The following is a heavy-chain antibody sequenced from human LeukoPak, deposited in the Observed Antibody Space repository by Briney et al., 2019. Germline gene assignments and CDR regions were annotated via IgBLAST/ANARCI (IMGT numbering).Heavy chain of an antibody. CDR1: GFSFDDYG. CDR3: ARAVGYDFWSGYYRNDAFDI. D-gene: IGHD3-3*01. Sequence: GGSLRLSCAASGFSFDDYGMSWVRQAPGKGLEWVSGLNWNGGSRIYAESVKGRFTISRDNAKNSLYLQMNSLRAEDTAVYYCARAVGYDFWSGYYRNDAFDIWGQGTMVTVSS. J-gene: IGHJ3*02. V-gene: IGHV3-20*04. CDR2: LNWNGGSR.